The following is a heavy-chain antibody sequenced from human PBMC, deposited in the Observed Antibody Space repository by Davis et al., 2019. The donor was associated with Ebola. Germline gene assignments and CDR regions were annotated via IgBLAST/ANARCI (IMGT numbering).Heavy chain of an antibody. D-gene: IGHD1-20*01. CDR1: GFTFSSYS. V-gene: IGHV3-48*02. CDR3: ARDINWSFDH. Sequence: PGGSLRLSCAASGFTFSSYSMNWVRQAPGKGLEWVSYISTSGTTIYYPDSVKGRFTISRDTARNSLYLQMNSLRDDDTAVYYCARDINWSFDHWGQGTLVTVSS. J-gene: IGHJ4*02. CDR2: ISTSGTTI.